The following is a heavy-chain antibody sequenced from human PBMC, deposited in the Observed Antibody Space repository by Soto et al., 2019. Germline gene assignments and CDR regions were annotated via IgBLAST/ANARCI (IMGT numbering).Heavy chain of an antibody. J-gene: IGHJ6*02. CDR3: AKSRVGIFGVVYYYYGMYV. D-gene: IGHD3-3*01. Sequence: SQTLSLTCAISGDSVSSNSAAWNWIRQSPSRGLEWLGRTYYRSKWYNDYAVSVKSRITINPDTSKNQFSLQLNSVTPEDTAVYYCAKSRVGIFGVVYYYYGMYVWGQGTTVTVSS. CDR2: TYYRSKWYN. V-gene: IGHV6-1*01. CDR1: GDSVSSNSAA.